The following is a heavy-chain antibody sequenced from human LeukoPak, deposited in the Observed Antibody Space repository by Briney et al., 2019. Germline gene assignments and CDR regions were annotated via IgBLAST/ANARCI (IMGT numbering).Heavy chain of an antibody. D-gene: IGHD4-17*01. CDR3: ARPTYGDYGMDV. CDR2: ISSSSSTI. CDR1: GFTFSSYS. Sequence: GRSLRLSCAASGFTFSSYSRNWVRQAPGKGLEWVSYISSSSSTIYYTDSVKGRFTISRDNAKNSLYLQMNSLRDEDTAVYYCARPTYGDYGMDVWGQGTTVTVSS. V-gene: IGHV3-48*02. J-gene: IGHJ6*02.